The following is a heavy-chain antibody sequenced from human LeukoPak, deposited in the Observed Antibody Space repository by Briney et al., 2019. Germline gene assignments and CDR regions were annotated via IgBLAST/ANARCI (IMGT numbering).Heavy chain of an antibody. CDR3: ARPPAILTGKNWFDP. V-gene: IGHV3-66*04. J-gene: IGHJ5*02. D-gene: IGHD3-9*01. CDR2: IYSDGST. Sequence: PGGSLRLSCVASGFNFRSYNMNWVRQAPGKGLEWVAVIYSDGSTYYADSMKGRFNISRDNAKNTLYLQMNSLRAEDTAVYYCARPPAILTGKNWFDPWGQGTLVTVSS. CDR1: GFNFRSYN.